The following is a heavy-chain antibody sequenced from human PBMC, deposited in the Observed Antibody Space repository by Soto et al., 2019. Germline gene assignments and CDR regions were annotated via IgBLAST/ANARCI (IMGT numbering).Heavy chain of an antibody. Sequence: PSETLSLTCTVSGGSISSGGYYWSWIRQHPGKGLEWIGYIYYSGSTYYNPSLKSRVTISVDTSKNQFSLKLSSVTAADTAVYYCARERYQISGVVIMGGYFDYWGQGTLVTVSS. J-gene: IGHJ4*02. CDR3: ARERYQISGVVIMGGYFDY. CDR1: GGSISSGGYY. V-gene: IGHV4-31*03. D-gene: IGHD3-3*01. CDR2: IYYSGST.